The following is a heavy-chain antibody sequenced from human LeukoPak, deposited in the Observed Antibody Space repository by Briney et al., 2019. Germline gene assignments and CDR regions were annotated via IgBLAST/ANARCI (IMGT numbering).Heavy chain of an antibody. D-gene: IGHD6-13*01. CDR1: GFTFSSYS. CDR3: ARDPAAGPPLNFDC. Sequence: GGSLRLSCAASGFTFSSYSMNWVRQAPGKGLEWVSSISSSSSYIYYADSVKGRFTISRDNAKNSLYLQMNSLRAEDTAGYYCARDPAAGPPLNFDCWGQGTLVSVCS. J-gene: IGHJ4*02. V-gene: IGHV3-21*01. CDR2: ISSSSSYI.